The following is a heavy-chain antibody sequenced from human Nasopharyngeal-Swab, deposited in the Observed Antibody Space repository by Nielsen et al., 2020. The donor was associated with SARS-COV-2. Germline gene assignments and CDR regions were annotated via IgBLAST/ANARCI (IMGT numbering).Heavy chain of an antibody. CDR2: ISGGDDST. CDR3: AKDRYSGDASGEYYHYFGMDV. J-gene: IGHJ6*02. Sequence: GGSLRLSCAASGFTFSNYAVNWVRQAPGRGLEWGSGISGGDDSTKYADSVKGRFTISRDNSKNTLDLQMNSPRAEGPAIYYCAKDRYSGDASGEYYHYFGMDVWGQGTTVTVSS. V-gene: IGHV3-23*01. CDR1: GFTFSNYA. D-gene: IGHD1-26*01.